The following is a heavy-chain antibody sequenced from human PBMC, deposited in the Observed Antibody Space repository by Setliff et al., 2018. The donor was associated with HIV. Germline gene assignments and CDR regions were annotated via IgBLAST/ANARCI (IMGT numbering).Heavy chain of an antibody. J-gene: IGHJ4*02. Sequence: ASVKVSCKASGYTSTSYDINWVRQATGQGLEWMGWMNPDSGNTGSAQNFQGRLTITRNTSISTAYMELGSLGFDDTAVYYCWRTVQTGWWGPLPADDFDYWGQGTLVTVSS. D-gene: IGHD2-8*02. CDR1: GYTSTSYD. V-gene: IGHV1-8*01. CDR2: MNPDSGNT. CDR3: WRTVQTGWWGPLPADDFDY.